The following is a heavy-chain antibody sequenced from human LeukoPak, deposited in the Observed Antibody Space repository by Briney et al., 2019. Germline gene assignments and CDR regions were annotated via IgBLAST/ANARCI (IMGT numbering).Heavy chain of an antibody. CDR3: ARRDDSSGYHKIFDY. J-gene: IGHJ4*02. D-gene: IGHD3-22*01. V-gene: IGHV4-34*01. CDR1: SGSFSDYY. Sequence: SETLSLTCAVYSGSFSDYYWTWLRQPPGKGLEWIGEINDTGNTNYNPSLKSRVTISIDTSNNQFYLKLSSLTAADTAVYYCARRDDSSGYHKIFDYWGQGTLVTVSS. CDR2: INDTGNT.